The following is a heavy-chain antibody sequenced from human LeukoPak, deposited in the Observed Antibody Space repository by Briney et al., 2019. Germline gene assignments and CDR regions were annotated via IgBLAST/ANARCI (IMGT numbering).Heavy chain of an antibody. J-gene: IGHJ4*02. D-gene: IGHD6-6*01. CDR2: IYYSGST. Sequence: PSETLSLTCTVSGGSISSYYWSWIRQPPGKGLEWIGYIYYSGSTNYNPSLKSRVTISVDTSKNQFSLQLSSVTAADTAVYYCAREYSSSRHFDYWGQGTLVTVSS. V-gene: IGHV4-59*12. CDR1: GGSISSYY. CDR3: AREYSSSRHFDY.